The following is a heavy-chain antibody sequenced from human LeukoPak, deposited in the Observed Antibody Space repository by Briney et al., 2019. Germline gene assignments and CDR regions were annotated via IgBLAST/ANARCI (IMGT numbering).Heavy chain of an antibody. V-gene: IGHV7-4-1*02. CDR3: ARVSTGGPRRHFDY. Sequence: ASVKVSCKASGYTFTTYALNWVRQAPGQGLEWMGWINTNTGNPTYAQGFTGRFVFSLDTSVRTTYLQISSLKVEDTAVYYCARVSTGGPRRHFDYWGQGTLVTVSS. CDR2: INTNTGNP. J-gene: IGHJ4*02. D-gene: IGHD7-27*01. CDR1: GYTFTTYA.